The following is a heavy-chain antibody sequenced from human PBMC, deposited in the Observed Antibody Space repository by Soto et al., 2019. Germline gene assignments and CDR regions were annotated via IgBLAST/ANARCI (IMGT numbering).Heavy chain of an antibody. J-gene: IGHJ4*02. CDR2: IDYSGST. Sequence: QVQLQESGPGLVKPSETLSLTCTVSGGSVSSGSYYWSWVRQPPGKGLEWIGYIDYSGSTNYNPSLKSRVTMSVETSKNRFSLRLTSVTDADTCVYYCARVPVAGADFWGQGTLVTVSS. CDR1: GGSVSSGSYY. D-gene: IGHD6-19*01. CDR3: ARVPVAGADF. V-gene: IGHV4-61*01.